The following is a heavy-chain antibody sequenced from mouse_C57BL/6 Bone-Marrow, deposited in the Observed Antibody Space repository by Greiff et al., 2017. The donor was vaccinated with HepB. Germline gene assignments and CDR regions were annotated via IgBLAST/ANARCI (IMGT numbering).Heavy chain of an antibody. D-gene: IGHD1-1*01. CDR1: GYSFTDYN. V-gene: IGHV1-39*01. CDR2: INPNYGTT. J-gene: IGHJ4*01. Sequence: EVKLMESGPELVNPGASVKISCKASGYSFTDYNMNWVKQSNGKSLEWIGVINPNYGTTSYNQKFKGKATLTVDQSSSTAYMQLNSLTSEDSAVYYCARSPTVVAEAMDYWGQGTSVTVSS. CDR3: ARSPTVVAEAMDY.